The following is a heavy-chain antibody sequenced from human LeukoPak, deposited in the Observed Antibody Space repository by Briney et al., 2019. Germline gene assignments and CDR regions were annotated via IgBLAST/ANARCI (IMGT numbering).Heavy chain of an antibody. Sequence: SETLSLTCAVYGGSFSGYYWSWIRQPPGKGLEWIGEINHSGSTNYNPSLKSRVTISVDTSKNQFSLKLSSVTAADTAVYYCARGPSPDYWGQGTLVTVSS. CDR3: ARGPSPDY. CDR2: INHSGST. CDR1: GGSFSGYY. J-gene: IGHJ4*02. V-gene: IGHV4-34*01.